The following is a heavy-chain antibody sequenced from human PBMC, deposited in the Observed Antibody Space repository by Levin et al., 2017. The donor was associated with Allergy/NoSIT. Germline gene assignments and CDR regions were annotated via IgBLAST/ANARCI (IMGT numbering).Heavy chain of an antibody. D-gene: IGHD6-13*01. CDR2: ISSSSSYI. J-gene: IGHJ6*02. V-gene: IGHV3-21*01. CDR3: ARDGGYSSSLNYYGMDV. CDR1: GFTFSSYS. Sequence: GESLKISCAASGFTFSSYSMNWVRQAPGKGLEWVSSISSSSSYIYYADSVKGRFTISRDNAKNSLYLQMNSLRAEDTAVYYCARDGGYSSSLNYYGMDVWGQGTTVTVSS.